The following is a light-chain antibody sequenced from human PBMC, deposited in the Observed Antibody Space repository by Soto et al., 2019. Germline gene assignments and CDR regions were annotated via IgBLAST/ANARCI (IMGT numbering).Light chain of an antibody. CDR1: QSVGSN. Sequence: EIVMTQSPATLSVSPGERATLSCRATQSVGSNLAWYQQKPGQAPRLLIYGASTRATGIPARFSGSGSGTEFTLTISGLQSEDFAVYYCQQYNNWPLEFTFVQGTKLEIK. CDR3: QQYNNWPLEFT. CDR2: GAS. V-gene: IGKV3-15*01. J-gene: IGKJ2*01.